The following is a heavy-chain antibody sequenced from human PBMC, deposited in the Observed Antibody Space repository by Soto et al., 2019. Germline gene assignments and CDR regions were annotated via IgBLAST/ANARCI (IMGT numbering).Heavy chain of an antibody. CDR1: GYTFTSYA. D-gene: IGHD2-2*01. CDR3: ARGPGGGASRGDY. J-gene: IGHJ4*02. V-gene: IGHV1-3*05. CDR2: INAGNGNT. Sequence: QVQLVQSGAEEKKPGASVKVSCKASGYTFTSYAMHWVRQAPGQRLEWMGWINAGNGNTKYSQKFQGRVTITRDTCATTAYMERSSLGSEDTAVYYCARGPGGGASRGDYWGQGTMVTVSS.